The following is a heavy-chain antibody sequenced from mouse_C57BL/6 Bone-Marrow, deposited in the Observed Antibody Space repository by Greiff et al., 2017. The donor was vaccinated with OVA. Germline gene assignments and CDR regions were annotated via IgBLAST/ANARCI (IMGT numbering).Heavy chain of an antibody. V-gene: IGHV1-55*01. Sequence: VQLQQPGAELVKPGASVKMSCKASGYTFTSYWITWVKQRPGQGLEWIGDIYPGSGSTNYNEKFKSKATLTVDTSSSTAYMQLSSLTSEDSAVYYCARENPLYYYGSSYFDYWGQGTTLTVSS. J-gene: IGHJ2*01. CDR3: ARENPLYYYGSSYFDY. CDR1: GYTFTSYW. CDR2: IYPGSGST. D-gene: IGHD1-1*01.